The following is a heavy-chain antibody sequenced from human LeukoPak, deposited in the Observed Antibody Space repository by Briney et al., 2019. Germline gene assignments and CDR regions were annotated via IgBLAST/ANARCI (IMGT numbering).Heavy chain of an antibody. V-gene: IGHV3-7*01. Sequence: PGGSLRLSCAASGFTFSSYGMHWVRQAPGKGLEWVANIKQDGSEKYYVDSVKGRFTISRDNAKNSLYLQMNSLRAEDTAVYYCARRLLWFGANWFDPWGQGTLVTVSS. D-gene: IGHD3-10*01. CDR3: ARRLLWFGANWFDP. CDR1: GFTFSSYG. CDR2: IKQDGSEK. J-gene: IGHJ5*02.